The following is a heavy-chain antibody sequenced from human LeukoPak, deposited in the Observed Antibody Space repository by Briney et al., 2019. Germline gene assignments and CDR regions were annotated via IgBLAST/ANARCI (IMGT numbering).Heavy chain of an antibody. CDR1: AFTFSSYG. V-gene: IGHV3-30*02. J-gene: IGHJ5*02. CDR3: ARGNSGSYTCWFDP. D-gene: IGHD1-26*01. CDR2: IRYDGSNK. Sequence: GGSLRLSCAASAFTFSSYGMHWVRQAPGKGLEWVAFIRYDGSNKYYADSVKGRFTISRDNSKNTLYLQMNSLRAEDTAVYYCARGNSGSYTCWFDPWGQGTLVTVSS.